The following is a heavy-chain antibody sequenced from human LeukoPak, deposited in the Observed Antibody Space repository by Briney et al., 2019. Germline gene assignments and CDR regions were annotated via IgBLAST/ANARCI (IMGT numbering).Heavy chain of an antibody. CDR2: IKQDGNEK. CDR1: GFTFSSYW. J-gene: IGHJ4*02. V-gene: IGHV3-7*01. CDR3: ARGGTSGYSSSLHFWGGNYYFDY. Sequence: PGGSLRLSCAASGFTFSSYWMHWVRQAPGTGLEWVANIKQDGNEKYYVDSVRGRFTITRDNAKNSLYLQMNSLRAEDTAVYYCARGGTSGYSSSLHFWGGNYYFDYWGQGTLVTVSS. D-gene: IGHD6-13*01.